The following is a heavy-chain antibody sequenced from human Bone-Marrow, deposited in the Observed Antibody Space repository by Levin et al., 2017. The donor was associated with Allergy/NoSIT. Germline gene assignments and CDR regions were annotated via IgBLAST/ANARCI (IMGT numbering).Heavy chain of an antibody. V-gene: IGHV3-23*01. J-gene: IGHJ4*02. CDR1: GFTFSGYV. CDR3: APDPRAVTASDY. Sequence: GGSLRLSCVASGFTFSGYVMTWVRQAPGKGLEWVSSISTSGGSSHYADSVKGRFTISRDNSKNTLYLQMNSLRADDTAVYYCAPDPRAVTASDYWGQGTLVTVSS. CDR2: ISTSGGSS. D-gene: IGHD2-21*02.